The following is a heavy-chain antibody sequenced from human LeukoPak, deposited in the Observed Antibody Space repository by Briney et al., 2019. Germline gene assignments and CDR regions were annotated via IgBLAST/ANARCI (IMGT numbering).Heavy chain of an antibody. CDR2: IYSDGSST. CDR3: LLLWPRWA. V-gene: IGHV3-74*01. J-gene: IGHJ5*02. CDR1: GITFNNYW. Sequence: PGGSLRLSCAASGITFNNYWMHWVRQVPGKELVWVSRIYSDGSSTSYADSVKGRFTISRDSAKNTMYLQMNSLRPDDTAVYYGLLLWPRWAWGQGTLVTVSS. D-gene: IGHD3-10*01.